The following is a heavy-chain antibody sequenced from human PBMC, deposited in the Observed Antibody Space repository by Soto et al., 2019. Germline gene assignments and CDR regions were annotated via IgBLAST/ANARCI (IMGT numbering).Heavy chain of an antibody. CDR2: IYYSGST. CDR3: ARAQQYHYYFDY. Sequence: SETLSLTCTVSGGSISSGDYYWSWIRQPPGKGLEWIGYIYYSGSTYYNPSLKSRVTISVDTSKNQFSLKLSSVTAADTAVYYCARAQQYHYYFDYWGQGTLVTVSS. D-gene: IGHD2-2*01. J-gene: IGHJ4*02. V-gene: IGHV4-30-4*01. CDR1: GGSISSGDYY.